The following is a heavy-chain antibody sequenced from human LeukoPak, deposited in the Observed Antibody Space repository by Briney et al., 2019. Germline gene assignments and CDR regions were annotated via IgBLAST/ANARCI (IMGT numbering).Heavy chain of an antibody. D-gene: IGHD2-21*02. CDR3: ASAPEMTAMDY. V-gene: IGHV4-30-4*07. J-gene: IGHJ4*02. CDR2: FYYSGST. Sequence: SETLSLTCAVSGGSISRGGYSWSWIRQPPGKGLEWIGYFYYSGSTYYNPSLKSRVTISLDTSKNQLSLKLSSVTAADTAVYYCASAPEMTAMDYWGQGTLVTVSS. CDR1: GGSISRGGYS.